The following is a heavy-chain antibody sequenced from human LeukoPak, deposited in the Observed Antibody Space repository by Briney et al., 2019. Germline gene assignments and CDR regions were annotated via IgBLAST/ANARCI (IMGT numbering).Heavy chain of an antibody. J-gene: IGHJ6*03. CDR3: AREYYGILTGYYLDV. D-gene: IGHD3-9*01. Sequence: GGSLRLSCAASGLTFTGYWMHWVRQAPGKGLVWVSRINSDADKTGYAEAVKGRFTISRDNAKKTLYLEMNSLRVEDTAVYYCAREYYGILTGYYLDVWGKGATVTVSS. V-gene: IGHV3-74*01. CDR2: INSDADKT. CDR1: GLTFTGYW.